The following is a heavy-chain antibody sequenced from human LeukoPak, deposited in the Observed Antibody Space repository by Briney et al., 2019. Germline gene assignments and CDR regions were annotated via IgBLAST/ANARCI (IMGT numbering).Heavy chain of an antibody. V-gene: IGHV1-69*04. CDR3: ARTSTRYYYGSGSYCDY. CDR2: IIPILGIA. CDR1: GGTFSSYA. Sequence: SVKVSCKASGGTFSSYAISWVRQAPGQGLEWMGRIIPILGIANYAQKFQGRVTITADKSTSTAYMELSSLRSEDTAVYYCARTSTRYYYGSGSYCDYWGQGTLVTVSS. J-gene: IGHJ4*02. D-gene: IGHD3-10*01.